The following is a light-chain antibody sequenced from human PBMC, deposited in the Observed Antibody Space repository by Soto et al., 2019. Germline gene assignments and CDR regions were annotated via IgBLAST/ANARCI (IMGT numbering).Light chain of an antibody. CDR3: QQYNVWPGWT. CDR1: QNIRSH. J-gene: IGKJ1*01. V-gene: IGKV3-15*01. CDR2: ASS. Sequence: EIVMTQSPATLSVSPGESATLSCRASQNIRSHLACYQLRPGQAPRLLIYASSTRATGIPARFSGSGSGTEFTLTISSLQSEDFALYFCQQYNVWPGWTFGQGTKVGVK.